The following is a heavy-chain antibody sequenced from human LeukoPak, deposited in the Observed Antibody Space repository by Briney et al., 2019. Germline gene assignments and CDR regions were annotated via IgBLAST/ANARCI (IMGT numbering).Heavy chain of an antibody. CDR1: GFTFRTYA. J-gene: IGHJ4*02. CDR2: ISGSGGNT. Sequence: PGGSLRLSCAASGFTFRTYAMSWVRQAPGKGLGWVSAISGSGGNTYYADSVQGRFTISRDNSKNTLYLQMNSLSAEDSAMYYCAKDFISGDGKWEVDYWGQGTLVTVSS. D-gene: IGHD7-27*01. CDR3: AKDFISGDGKWEVDY. V-gene: IGHV3-23*01.